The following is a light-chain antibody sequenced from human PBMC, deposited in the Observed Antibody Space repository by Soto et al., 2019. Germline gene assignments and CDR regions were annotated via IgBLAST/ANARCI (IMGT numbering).Light chain of an antibody. CDR3: QQYGSTPLT. CDR1: QSVSRNY. V-gene: IGKV3-20*01. J-gene: IGKJ4*01. Sequence: EIGLTQSPGTLSLSPGGRATLSCRASQSVSRNYVAWYQQKPGQAPRLLIYGASSRASGIPDRFSGSGSGADSTLSITRLEPEDFALYYCQQYGSTPLTFGGGTKVDIK. CDR2: GAS.